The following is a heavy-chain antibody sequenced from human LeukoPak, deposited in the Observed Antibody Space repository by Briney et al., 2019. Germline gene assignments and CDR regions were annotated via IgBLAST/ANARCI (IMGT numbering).Heavy chain of an antibody. CDR1: GGSLSSSDFL. J-gene: IGHJ3*02. V-gene: IGHV4-39*01. Sequence: SETLALTCTVSGGSLSSSDFLWGWIRQPPGKGLEWIGSFSSDGSSYSNPSLMRRVTLSGDTSKNQFSLTLTSVTASDTAVYYCARHQDYYGSGGDAFDIWGQGTMVTVSP. CDR2: FSSDGSS. D-gene: IGHD3-10*01. CDR3: ARHQDYYGSGGDAFDI.